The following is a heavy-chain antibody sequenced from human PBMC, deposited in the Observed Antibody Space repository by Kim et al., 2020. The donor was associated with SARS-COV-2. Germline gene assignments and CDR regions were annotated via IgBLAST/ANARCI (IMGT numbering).Heavy chain of an antibody. D-gene: IGHD3-22*01. CDR3: ARSSGYYYGGFEFDY. J-gene: IGHJ4*02. Sequence: QKFQGRVTITADKSTSTAYMELSSLRSEDTAVYYCARSSGYYYGGFEFDYWGQGTLVTVSS. V-gene: IGHV1-69*02.